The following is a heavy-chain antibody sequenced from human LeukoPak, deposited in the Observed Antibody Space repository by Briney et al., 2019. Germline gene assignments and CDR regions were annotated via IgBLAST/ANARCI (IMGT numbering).Heavy chain of an antibody. CDR2: IWYDGSNK. CDR3: ARDTDGLDAFDI. D-gene: IGHD2-8*02. V-gene: IGHV3-33*01. Sequence: GGSLRLSCAASGFTFSSYGMHWVRQAPGKGLEWVAVIWYDGSNKYYADSVKGRFTISRDNSKNTLYLQMNSLRAEDTAVYYCARDTDGLDAFDIWGQGTMVTVSS. J-gene: IGHJ3*02. CDR1: GFTFSSYG.